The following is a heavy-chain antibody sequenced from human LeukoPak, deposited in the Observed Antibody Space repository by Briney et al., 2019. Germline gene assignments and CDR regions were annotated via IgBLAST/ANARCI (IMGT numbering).Heavy chain of an antibody. CDR3: SRESGPFSPFGF. Sequence: SETLSLTCGVSGGSISGTNWWSWVRQPPGQGLEWIGEISLRGLTNYNPSLRSRLTMSLDESKNQVSLNLTSVTAADTAVYYCSRESGPFSPFGFWGQGTLVSVSS. J-gene: IGHJ4*02. D-gene: IGHD1-26*01. CDR2: ISLRGLT. V-gene: IGHV4-4*02. CDR1: GGSISGTNW.